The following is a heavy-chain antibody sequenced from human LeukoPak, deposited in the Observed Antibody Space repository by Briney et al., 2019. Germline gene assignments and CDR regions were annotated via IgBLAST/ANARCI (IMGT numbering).Heavy chain of an antibody. J-gene: IGHJ1*01. CDR3: ASTFPYCGDVSCAL. CDR1: GLAFKNYW. CDR2: IHPDGSVK. D-gene: IGHD2-15*01. V-gene: IGHV3-7*01. Sequence: KPGWSLRLSCLGTGLAFKNYWMTWVRQAPGKGLEWVANIHPDGSVKNYVDAVRGRFTISRDNAKNSLYLQLDNLRADDTAVYYCASTFPYCGDVSCALGGQGTLVIVSS.